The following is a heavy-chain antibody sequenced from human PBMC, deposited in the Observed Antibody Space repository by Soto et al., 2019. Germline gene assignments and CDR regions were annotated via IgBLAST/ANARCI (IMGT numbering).Heavy chain of an antibody. J-gene: IGHJ3*02. Sequence: GSLRLSCAASGFTFSRYGMHWVRQAPGKGLEWVALIWFDGSDKYYTESVKGRFTISRDNSKSTLYLQMNSLRAEDTAVYYCARLYCRASSCYPVGAFDIRGQGTMVTVSS. CDR2: IWFDGSDK. D-gene: IGHD2-2*01. V-gene: IGHV3-33*01. CDR3: ARLYCRASSCYPVGAFDI. CDR1: GFTFSRYG.